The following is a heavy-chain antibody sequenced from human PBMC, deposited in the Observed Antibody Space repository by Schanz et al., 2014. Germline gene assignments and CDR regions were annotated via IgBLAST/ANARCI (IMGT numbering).Heavy chain of an antibody. CDR3: AKDFFIGVARGVIISHDAIDI. D-gene: IGHD3-10*01. V-gene: IGHV3-33*06. J-gene: IGHJ3*02. CDR2: IWYDGSNK. Sequence: VRLVESGGGLVQPGGSLRLSCVASGFTFSSYGMHWVRQAPGKGLEWVAIIWYDGSNKYYADSVKGRFTISRDNSKNTLFLQMSSLRAEDTAVYYCAKDFFIGVARGVIISHDAIDIWGQGTKVTVSS. CDR1: GFTFSSYG.